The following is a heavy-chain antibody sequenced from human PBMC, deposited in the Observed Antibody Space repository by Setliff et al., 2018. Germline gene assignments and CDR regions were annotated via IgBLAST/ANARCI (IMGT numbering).Heavy chain of an antibody. D-gene: IGHD3-16*01. CDR2: IKQDGSEK. Sequence: GGSLRLSCAASGFTLRSYWMNWVRQAPGKGLEWVANIKQDGSEKDYVDSVKGRFTISRDRAKNSLYLQMNSLRAEDTAVYYCARDLGAIFRYGLDVWGQGTTVTVSS. J-gene: IGHJ6*02. V-gene: IGHV3-7*01. CDR1: GFTLRSYW. CDR3: ARDLGAIFRYGLDV.